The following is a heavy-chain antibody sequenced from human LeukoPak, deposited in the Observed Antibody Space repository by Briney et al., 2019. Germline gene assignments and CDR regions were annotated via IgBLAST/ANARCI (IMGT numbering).Heavy chain of an antibody. CDR3: AKSGYNYDSDAYAFIDY. D-gene: IGHD3-22*01. Sequence: GGSLRLSCAASGFTFSSYWMHWVRQAPGKGLVWVSRINSDGSSTSYADSVKGRLTISRDNAKNTLSLQMSSLRVEDTAVYYCAKSGYNYDSDAYAFIDYWGQGTLVTVSS. J-gene: IGHJ4*02. V-gene: IGHV3-74*01. CDR1: GFTFSSYW. CDR2: INSDGSST.